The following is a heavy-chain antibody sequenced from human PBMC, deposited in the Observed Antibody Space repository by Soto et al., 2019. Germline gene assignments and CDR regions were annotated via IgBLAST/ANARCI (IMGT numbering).Heavy chain of an antibody. D-gene: IGHD3-16*01. V-gene: IGHV3-7*01. CDR2: IKQDGSEK. CDR3: AREGSRGEFDY. J-gene: IGHJ4*02. Sequence: EVQLVESGGGLVQPGGSLRLSCAASGFTFSSYWMSWVRQTPGKGLEWVANIKQDGSEKYYVDSVKGRFTISRDNAKNSLYLQMNSLRAEDTAVYYCAREGSRGEFDYWGQGTLVTVSS. CDR1: GFTFSSYW.